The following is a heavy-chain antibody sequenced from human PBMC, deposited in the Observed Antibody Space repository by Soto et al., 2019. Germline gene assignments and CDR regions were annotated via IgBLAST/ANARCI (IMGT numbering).Heavy chain of an antibody. CDR3: AESWGELLRFDI. V-gene: IGHV1-8*01. CDR1: GYTFTSYD. CDR2: MNPNSGNT. Sequence: ASVKLSCEASGYTFTSYDSNWVRQATGQGLEWMGWMNPNSGNTGYAQKFQGRVTMTRNTSISTAYMELSSLRSEDTAVYYCAESWGELLRFDIWGQGTMVTVSS. D-gene: IGHD1-26*01. J-gene: IGHJ3*02.